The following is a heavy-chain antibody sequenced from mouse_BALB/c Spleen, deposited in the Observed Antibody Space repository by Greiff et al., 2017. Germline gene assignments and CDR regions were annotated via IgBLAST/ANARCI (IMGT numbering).Heavy chain of an antibody. D-gene: IGHD2-3*01. Sequence: EVKLMESGGGLVKPGGSLKLSCAASGFAFSSYDMSWVRQTPEKRLEWVAYISSGGGSTYYPDTVKGRFTISRDNAKNTLYLQMSSLKSEDTAMYYCARHEGDGYFYAMDYWGQGTSVTVSS. CDR2: ISSGGGST. CDR1: GFAFSSYD. J-gene: IGHJ4*01. CDR3: ARHEGDGYFYAMDY. V-gene: IGHV5-12-1*01.